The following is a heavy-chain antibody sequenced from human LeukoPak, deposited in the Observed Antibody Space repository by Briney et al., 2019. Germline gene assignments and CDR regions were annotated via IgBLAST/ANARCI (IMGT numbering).Heavy chain of an antibody. J-gene: IGHJ4*02. CDR3: ARGRWLRPFDY. Sequence: VASVKVSCKASGGTFSSYAISWVRQAPGQGLEWMGGIIPIFGTANYAQKFQGRVTITADESTSTAYMELSSLRSEDTAVYYCARGRWLRPFDYWGQGTLVTVSS. V-gene: IGHV1-69*13. CDR2: IIPIFGTA. CDR1: GGTFSSYA. D-gene: IGHD5-24*01.